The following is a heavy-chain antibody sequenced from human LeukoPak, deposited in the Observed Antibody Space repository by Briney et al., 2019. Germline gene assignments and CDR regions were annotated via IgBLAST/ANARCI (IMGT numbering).Heavy chain of an antibody. CDR1: GFTFSSNW. CDR2: INSDGSST. V-gene: IGHV3-74*01. Sequence: GGSLRISCEASGFTFSSNWMHWVRQAPGKGLVWVSRINSDGSSTSYADSVKGRFTISRDNAKNTLYLQMNSLRVEDTAVYYCSRGPLYNSGSYYPGDYWGQGTLVTVSS. J-gene: IGHJ4*02. D-gene: IGHD3-10*01. CDR3: SRGPLYNSGSYYPGDY.